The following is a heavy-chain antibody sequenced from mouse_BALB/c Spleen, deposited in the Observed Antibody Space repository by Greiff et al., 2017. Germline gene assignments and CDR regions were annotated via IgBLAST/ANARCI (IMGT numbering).Heavy chain of an antibody. J-gene: IGHJ4*01. D-gene: IGHD1-1*01. CDR2: ISSGGST. V-gene: IGHV5-6-5*01. CDR3: ARGRYYGSSLYAMDY. Sequence: EVQLQESGGGLVKPGGSLKLSCAASGFTFSSYAMSWVRQTPEKRLEWVASISSGGSTYYPDSVKGRFTISRDNARNILYLQMSSLRSEDTAMYYCARGRYYGSSLYAMDYWGQGTSVTVSS. CDR1: GFTFSSYA.